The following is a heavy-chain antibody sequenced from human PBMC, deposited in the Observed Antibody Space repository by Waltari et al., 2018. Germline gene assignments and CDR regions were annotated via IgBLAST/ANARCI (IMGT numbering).Heavy chain of an antibody. V-gene: IGHV3-15*01. Sequence: EVQLVESGGGLVKPGGSLRLSCAASGFTFSNAWMSWVRPAPGKGLEWVGRIKSKTDGGTTDYAAPMKGRFTISRDDSKNTLYLQMNSLKTEDTAVYYCTTDGILYGDYVMGEFDYWGQGTLVTVSS. CDR1: GFTFSNAW. CDR3: TTDGILYGDYVMGEFDY. CDR2: IKSKTDGGTT. D-gene: IGHD4-17*01. J-gene: IGHJ4*02.